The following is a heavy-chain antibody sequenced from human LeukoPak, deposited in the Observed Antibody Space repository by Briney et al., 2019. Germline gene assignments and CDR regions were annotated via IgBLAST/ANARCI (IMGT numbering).Heavy chain of an antibody. D-gene: IGHD6-13*01. J-gene: IGHJ4*02. CDR3: AKDRGYSSSWYYFDY. CDR2: ISYDGSNK. V-gene: IGHV3-30*18. CDR1: GFTFSSYG. Sequence: GRSLRLSCAASGFTFSSYGMHWVRRAPGKGLEWVAVISYDGSNKYYADSVKGRFTISRDNSKNTLYLQMNSLRAEDTAVYYCAKDRGYSSSWYYFDYWGQGTLVTVSS.